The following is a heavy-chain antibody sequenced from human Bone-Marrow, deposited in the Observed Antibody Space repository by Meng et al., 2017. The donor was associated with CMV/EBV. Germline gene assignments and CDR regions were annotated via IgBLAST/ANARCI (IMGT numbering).Heavy chain of an antibody. CDR1: GGTFSSYA. Sequence: SVKVSCKASGGTFSSYAISWVRQAPGQGLEWMGGIIPIFGTANYAQKFQGRVTITTDESTSTAYMELSSLRSEDTAVYYCARGLVPAATDYYYGMDVWGQGPTVTVSS. V-gene: IGHV1-69*05. CDR2: IIPIFGTA. J-gene: IGHJ6*01. D-gene: IGHD2-2*01. CDR3: ARGLVPAATDYYYGMDV.